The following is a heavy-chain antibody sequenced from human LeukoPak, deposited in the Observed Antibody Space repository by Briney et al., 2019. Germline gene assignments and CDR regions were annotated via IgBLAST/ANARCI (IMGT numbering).Heavy chain of an antibody. CDR2: ISHSGNT. CDR1: GASISRPYW. D-gene: IGHD6-19*01. Sequence: PSETLSLTCAVSGASISRPYWGSWVRQPPGKGLEWIGEISHSGNTHYKPSLKSRVTISVDKSKNQVVLKLCSVTAADTAMYYCARDGGSDQDYFDLWGQGTLVTVSS. J-gene: IGHJ4*02. V-gene: IGHV4-4*02. CDR3: ARDGGSDQDYFDL.